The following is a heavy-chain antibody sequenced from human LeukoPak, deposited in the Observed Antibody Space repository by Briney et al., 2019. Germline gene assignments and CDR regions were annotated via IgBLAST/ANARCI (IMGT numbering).Heavy chain of an antibody. V-gene: IGHV3-7*01. CDR1: EFTFNRYW. D-gene: IGHD3-3*02. CDR2: MNQDGSEK. J-gene: IGHJ5*02. CDR3: ARKGDHHLWSGPQEFDP. Sequence: GGSLRLSCAASEFTFNRYWMTWVRQAPGKGLEWVANMNQDGSEKYSADSVKGRFTVSRDNVKNSLYLQMHSLRAEDTAVYYCARKGDHHLWSGPQEFDPWGQGTLVTVSS.